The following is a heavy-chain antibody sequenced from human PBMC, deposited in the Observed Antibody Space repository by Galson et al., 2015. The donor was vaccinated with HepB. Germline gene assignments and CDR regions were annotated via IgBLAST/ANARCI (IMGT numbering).Heavy chain of an antibody. V-gene: IGHV1-18*04. CDR1: GYTFISFG. CDR3: TRALASVGPIFFDY. Sequence: SVKVSCKASGYTFISFGISWVRQAPGQGLEWVGWISGYNGDTNSAQKFQGRVTMTTDTSTGIAYMELRSLRSDDTAVYYCTRALASVGPIFFDYWGQGTLVTVSS. D-gene: IGHD1-26*01. J-gene: IGHJ4*02. CDR2: ISGYNGDT.